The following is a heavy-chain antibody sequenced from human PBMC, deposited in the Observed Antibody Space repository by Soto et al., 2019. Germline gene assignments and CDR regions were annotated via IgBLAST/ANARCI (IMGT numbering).Heavy chain of an antibody. V-gene: IGHV5-10-1*01. CDR3: TRGGTTLPLDV. CDR2: IDPTDSHP. J-gene: IGHJ6*02. Sequence: PGESLKISCEASGYSFTNYWINWVRQMPGKGLEWMGRIDPTDSHPNYSPSFQGHVTVSVDRSISTAYLQWSSLKASGSAVYYCTRGGTTLPLDVWGQGTTVTVSS. D-gene: IGHD2-2*01. CDR1: GYSFTNYW.